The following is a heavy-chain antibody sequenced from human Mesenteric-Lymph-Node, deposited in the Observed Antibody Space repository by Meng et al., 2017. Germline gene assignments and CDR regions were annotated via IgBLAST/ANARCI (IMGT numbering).Heavy chain of an antibody. Sequence: GGSLSLSCAASGFTFSSYAMSWVRQAPGKGLEWVSAISGSGGSTYYADSVKGRFTISRDNSKNTLYLQMNSLRAEDTAVYYWAKGPSTWIQLFGTWGKGTLVTVSS. J-gene: IGHJ5*02. V-gene: IGHV3-23*01. CDR3: AKGPSTWIQLFGT. CDR1: GFTFSSYA. D-gene: IGHD5-18*01. CDR2: ISGSGGST.